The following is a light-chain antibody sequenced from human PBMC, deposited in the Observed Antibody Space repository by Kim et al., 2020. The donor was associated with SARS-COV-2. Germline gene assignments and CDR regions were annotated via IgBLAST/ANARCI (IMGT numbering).Light chain of an antibody. CDR2: GKY. Sequence: ALRQTVRLTCQGDSLRNYYATWYQQRPGQAPILVLYGKYNRPSGIPDRFSGSASGNTASLTITGAQAEDEADYYCNSRDSSGDHVVFGGGTKVTVL. V-gene: IGLV3-19*01. J-gene: IGLJ3*02. CDR1: SLRNYY. CDR3: NSRDSSGDHVV.